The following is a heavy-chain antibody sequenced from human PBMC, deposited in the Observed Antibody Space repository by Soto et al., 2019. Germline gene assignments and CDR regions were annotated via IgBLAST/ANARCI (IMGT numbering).Heavy chain of an antibody. Sequence: QVQLVQSGAEVKSPGASVMVSCRASGYTFSNYGVTWVRQAPGQGLEWMGWISAYNGHTKYAQNLQGRVTMTTDTSTSTADMELRSLRSDDTAVYYCARGKFALLPTPTGIQLCPDPFDIWGQGTMVTVS. CDR1: GYTFSNYG. V-gene: IGHV1-18*01. CDR2: ISAYNGHT. J-gene: IGHJ3*02. CDR3: ARGKFALLPTPTGIQLCPDPFDI. D-gene: IGHD1-1*01.